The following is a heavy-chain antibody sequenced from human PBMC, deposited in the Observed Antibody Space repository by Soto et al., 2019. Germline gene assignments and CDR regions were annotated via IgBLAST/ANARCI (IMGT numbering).Heavy chain of an antibody. CDR3: ARHSESVALLPFDY. D-gene: IGHD6-19*01. CDR1: GYSFTSYW. CDR2: IYPGDSYT. V-gene: IGHV5-51*01. Sequence: PVESLKISCKGSGYSFTSYWIGWVRQMPGKGLEWMGIIYPGDSYTRYSPSFQGQVTISADKSISTAYLQWSSLKASDTAMYYCARHSESVALLPFDYWGQGTLVTVSS. J-gene: IGHJ4*02.